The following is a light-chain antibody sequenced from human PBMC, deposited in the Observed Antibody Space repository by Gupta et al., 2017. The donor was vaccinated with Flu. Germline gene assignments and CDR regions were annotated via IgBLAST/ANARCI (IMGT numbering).Light chain of an antibody. V-gene: IGKV1-5*03. CDR2: QAS. CDR1: QSINSW. J-gene: IGKJ2*03. Sequence: STLSASVGDRVTITCRASQSINSWLAWYQQKPGKAPKLLIYQASILETGVPSRLSGSGSGTEFSLTISCLQPDDFATYYCQHYSSYSGYSFGQGTKLEIK. CDR3: QHYSSYSGYS.